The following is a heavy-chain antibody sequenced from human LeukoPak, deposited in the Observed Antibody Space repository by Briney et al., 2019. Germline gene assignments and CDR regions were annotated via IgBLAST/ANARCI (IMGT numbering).Heavy chain of an antibody. CDR1: GFTFSSYW. Sequence: PGGSLSLSCAASGFTFSSYWMSWVRQAPGKGLAWVANIKQDGSEKYYVDSVKGRFTISRDNAKNSLYLQMNSLRAEDTAVYYCARPHLWFGELYFDYWGQGTLVTVSS. D-gene: IGHD3-10*01. CDR2: IKQDGSEK. J-gene: IGHJ4*02. V-gene: IGHV3-7*01. CDR3: ARPHLWFGELYFDY.